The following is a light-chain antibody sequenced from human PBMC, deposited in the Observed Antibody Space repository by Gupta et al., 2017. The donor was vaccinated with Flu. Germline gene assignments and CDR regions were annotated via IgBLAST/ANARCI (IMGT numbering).Light chain of an antibody. CDR3: QQNYSHPLN. CDR2: GAS. CDR1: QNIGPY. J-gene: IGKJ4*01. V-gene: IGKV1-39*01. Sequence: DIQMTHSPSSLSPSIGATVTFTCRASQNIGPYLNWYQHKSGRAPKLLIYGASKLQDGVPTTFSGSGSGTDFTRTIYSLQPEDSATYYCQQNYSHPLNFGGGTKVDI.